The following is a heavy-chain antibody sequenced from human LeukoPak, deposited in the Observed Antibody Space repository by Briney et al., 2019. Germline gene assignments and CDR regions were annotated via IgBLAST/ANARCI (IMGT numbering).Heavy chain of an antibody. Sequence: GSSVKVSCKASEYTFTGYYIHWVRQAPGQGLEWMGWIDPNTGDSNYVQKFQGRVTMNRETSISTAYMELSRLRSDDTAFYSCARLRYCGGISCYYIDYWGQGTLVTVSA. V-gene: IGHV1-2*02. CDR2: IDPNTGDS. CDR1: EYTFTGYY. J-gene: IGHJ4*02. D-gene: IGHD2-2*01. CDR3: ARLRYCGGISCYYIDY.